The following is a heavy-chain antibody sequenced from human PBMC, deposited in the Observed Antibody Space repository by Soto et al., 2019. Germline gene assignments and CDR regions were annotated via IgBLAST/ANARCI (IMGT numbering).Heavy chain of an antibody. CDR1: GFTFSGLD. Sequence: EVQLVESGGNLVQPGGSLRLSCEASGFTFSGLDMHWVRQPPGKGLEWVSSIGTAGDTYYAVSVKDRFTISRDNAKNSLSLQMNCLRAGDMAVYVCAQRQEGGAHFFDSWGQGTQVTVSS. V-gene: IGHV3-13*01. D-gene: IGHD2-21*01. CDR2: IGTAGDT. CDR3: AQRQEGGAHFFDS. J-gene: IGHJ4*02.